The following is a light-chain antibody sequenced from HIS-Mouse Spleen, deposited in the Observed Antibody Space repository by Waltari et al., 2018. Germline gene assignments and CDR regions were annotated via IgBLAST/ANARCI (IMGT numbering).Light chain of an antibody. CDR2: AAS. J-gene: IGKJ1*01. Sequence: DIQMTQSPSSLSASVGDRVPITCRASQSISSYLNWYQQKPGKAPNLLIYAASSLQSGVPSRFSGSGSGTDFTLTISSLQPEDFATYYCQQSYSTPGTFGQGTKVEIK. V-gene: IGKV1-39*01. CDR1: QSISSY. CDR3: QQSYSTPGT.